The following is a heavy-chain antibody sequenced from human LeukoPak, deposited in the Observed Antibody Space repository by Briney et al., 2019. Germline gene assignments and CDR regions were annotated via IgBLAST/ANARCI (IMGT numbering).Heavy chain of an antibody. CDR2: IKQDGSEK. Sequence: PGGSLRLSCAASGFTFSSYWMNWVRQAPGKGLEWVANIKQDGSEKYYVESVKGRFTISRDNSKNTLFLQMNSLRADDTAVYYCARPFLAGGYYMDVWGKGTTVSVSS. D-gene: IGHD2/OR15-2a*01. CDR3: ARPFLAGGYYMDV. J-gene: IGHJ6*03. V-gene: IGHV3-7*01. CDR1: GFTFSSYW.